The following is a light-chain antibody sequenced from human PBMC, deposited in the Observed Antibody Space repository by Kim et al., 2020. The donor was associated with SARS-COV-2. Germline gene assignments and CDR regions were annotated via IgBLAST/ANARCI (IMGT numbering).Light chain of an antibody. CDR3: QSCDSVTLLV. J-gene: IGLJ3*02. CDR2: HDT. V-gene: IGLV3-1*01. CDR1: KLRDKS. Sequence: SLGQTACTTCSVEKLRDKSACWYQQRPRQPTVLFICHDTSRPSGFPERFSASTAGNTAFLITSGTHTMDEAYYYCQSCDSVTLLVFGGGTQLTVL.